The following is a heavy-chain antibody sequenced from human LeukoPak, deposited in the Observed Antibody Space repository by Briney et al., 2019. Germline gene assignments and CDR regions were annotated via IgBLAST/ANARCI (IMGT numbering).Heavy chain of an antibody. Sequence: SETLSLTCAVYGGSFSGYYWSWIRQPPGKGLEWIGEINHSGSTNYNPSLKSRVTISIDTSKNQFSLKLSSVTAADTAVYYCARGRYYYGMDVWGQGTTVTVSS. CDR1: GGSFSGYY. CDR2: INHSGST. CDR3: ARGRYYYGMDV. V-gene: IGHV4-34*01. J-gene: IGHJ6*02.